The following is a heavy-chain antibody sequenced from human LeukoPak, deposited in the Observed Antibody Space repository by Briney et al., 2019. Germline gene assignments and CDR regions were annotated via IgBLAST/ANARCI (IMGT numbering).Heavy chain of an antibody. CDR1: GFTFSSYS. CDR3: ARDPRFGESLDY. V-gene: IGHV3-21*01. D-gene: IGHD3-10*01. J-gene: IGHJ4*02. CDR2: ISSSSSYI. Sequence: GGSLRLSCAASGFTFSSYSMNWVRQAPGKGLEWVSSISSSSSYIYYADSVKGRFTISRDNAKNSLYLQMNSLRAEDTAVYYCARDPRFGESLDYWGQGTLVTVSS.